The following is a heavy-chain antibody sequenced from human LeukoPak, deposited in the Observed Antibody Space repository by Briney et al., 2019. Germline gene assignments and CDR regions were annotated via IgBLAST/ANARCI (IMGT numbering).Heavy chain of an antibody. CDR2: ISSSSSYI. CDR3: AREAAGTWFLDY. CDR1: GFTFSSYT. V-gene: IGHV3-21*01. Sequence: GGSLRLSCAVSGFTFSSYTINWVRQAPGKGLEWVSSISSSSSYIYYADSVKGRFTISRDNAKNSLYLQMNSLRAEDTAVYYCAREAAGTWFLDYWGQGALVTVSS. D-gene: IGHD6-13*01. J-gene: IGHJ4*02.